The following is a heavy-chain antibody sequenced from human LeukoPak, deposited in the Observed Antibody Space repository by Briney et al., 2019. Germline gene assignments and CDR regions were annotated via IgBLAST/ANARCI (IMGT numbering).Heavy chain of an antibody. D-gene: IGHD6-19*01. Sequence: SETLSLTCAVYGGSFSGYYWSWIRQPPGKGLEWIGEINHSESTNYNPSLKSRVTISVDTSKNQFSLKLSSVTAADTAVYYCARDKGVGQWLVFDYWGQGTLVTVSS. CDR1: GGSFSGYY. CDR2: INHSEST. CDR3: ARDKGVGQWLVFDY. V-gene: IGHV4-34*01. J-gene: IGHJ4*02.